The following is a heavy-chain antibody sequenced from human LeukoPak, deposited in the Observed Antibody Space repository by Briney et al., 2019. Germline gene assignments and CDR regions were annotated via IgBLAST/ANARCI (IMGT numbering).Heavy chain of an antibody. Sequence: GGSLRLSCAASGLTFSNCAMSWVRQAPGKGLEWVSVIGAGGRFTHYADSVKGRFTISSDTSKNTLYLQMDSLRAEDTALYYCTKESSAFDIWGQGTMVTVSS. J-gene: IGHJ3*02. CDR1: GLTFSNCA. CDR2: IGAGGRFT. V-gene: IGHV3-23*01. CDR3: TKESSAFDI.